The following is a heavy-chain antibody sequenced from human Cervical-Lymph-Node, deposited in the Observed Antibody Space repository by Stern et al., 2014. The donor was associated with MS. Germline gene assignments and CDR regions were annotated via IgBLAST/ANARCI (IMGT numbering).Heavy chain of an antibody. J-gene: IGHJ4*02. V-gene: IGHV3-13*01. CDR2: IGTAGDT. CDR3: ARATTVTTTLFDY. CDR1: GFTFSSYD. Sequence: EDQLVESGGGLVQPGGSLRLSCAASGFTFSSYDMHWVRQATGKGLEWVSAIGTAGDTYYPGSVKGRFTISRENAKNSLYLQMNSLRAGDTAVYYCARATTVTTTLFDYWGQGTLVTVSS. D-gene: IGHD4-17*01.